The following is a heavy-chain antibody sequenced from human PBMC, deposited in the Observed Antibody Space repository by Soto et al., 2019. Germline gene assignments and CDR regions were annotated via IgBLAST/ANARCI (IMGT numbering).Heavy chain of an antibody. CDR3: GAVASSADFYGKDV. CDR2: VYQSGGT. CDR1: GGSSSSYY. J-gene: IGHJ6*02. V-gene: IGHV4-34*01. D-gene: IGHD6-19*01. Sequence: SETLSLTCAVYGGSSSSYYWSWIRQPPGKGLEWIGEVYQSGGTNYNPSLKSRVTISEDTSKNQFSLKLKSVTAADTAVYYCGAVASSADFYGKDVWGQGTTVTVSS.